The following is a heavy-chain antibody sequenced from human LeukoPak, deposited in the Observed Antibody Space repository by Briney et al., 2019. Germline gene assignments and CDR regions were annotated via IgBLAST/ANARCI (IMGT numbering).Heavy chain of an antibody. Sequence: GGSLRLSCATSGFAVSSHYMSWVRQAPGKGLEWVSVIYSGGSTYYADSVKGRFTISRDNSKNTLYLQMNSLRAEDTAVYYCARDSPMMGNAFDIWGQGTMVTVSS. J-gene: IGHJ3*02. D-gene: IGHD3-22*01. CDR3: ARDSPMMGNAFDI. CDR2: IYSGGST. V-gene: IGHV3-66*01. CDR1: GFAVSSHY.